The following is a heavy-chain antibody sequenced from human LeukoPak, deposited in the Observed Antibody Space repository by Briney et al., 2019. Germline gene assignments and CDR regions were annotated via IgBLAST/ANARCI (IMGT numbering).Heavy chain of an antibody. Sequence: GASVKVSCKASGYTFSLYGISWVRQAHGQGLEWVGWISGYDGKTEYAQKVQERVTMTADTYTNTVYLDLRSLRPDDTAMYYCARDRAFGRRLLPSTASDNWGQGTLVTVSS. D-gene: IGHD3-22*01. J-gene: IGHJ4*02. CDR2: ISGYDGKT. V-gene: IGHV1-18*01. CDR3: ARDRAFGRRLLPSTASDN. CDR1: GYTFSLYG.